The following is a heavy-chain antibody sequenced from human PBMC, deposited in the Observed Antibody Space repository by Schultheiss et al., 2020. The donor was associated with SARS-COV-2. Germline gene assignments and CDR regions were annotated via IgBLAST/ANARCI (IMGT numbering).Heavy chain of an antibody. V-gene: IGHV4-59*01. CDR3: ARAGYSSGWPDY. CDR1: GGSFSSYY. CDR2: IYYSGST. Sequence: SQTLSLTCTVSGGSFSSYYWSWIRQPPGKGLEWIGYIYYSGSTNYNPSLKSRVTISVDTSKNQFSLKLSSVTAADTAVYYCARAGYSSGWPDYWGQGTLVTVSS. D-gene: IGHD6-19*01. J-gene: IGHJ4*02.